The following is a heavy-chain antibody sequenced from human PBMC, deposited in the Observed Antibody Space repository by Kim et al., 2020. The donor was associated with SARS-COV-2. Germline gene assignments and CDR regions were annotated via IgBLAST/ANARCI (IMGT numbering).Heavy chain of an antibody. Sequence: GGSLRLSCVASAFTFTTYEMNWVRQAPGKGLEWISFISTNSTIKHYADSVKGRFAISRDNAKNSLYLQMTSLRAEDTAIYYCVRGDNDSGHYYIDVLDVWGQGTMVAVSS. CDR3: VRGDNDSGHYYIDVLDV. CDR1: AFTFTTYE. V-gene: IGHV3-48*03. J-gene: IGHJ3*01. D-gene: IGHD3-22*01. CDR2: ISTNSTIK.